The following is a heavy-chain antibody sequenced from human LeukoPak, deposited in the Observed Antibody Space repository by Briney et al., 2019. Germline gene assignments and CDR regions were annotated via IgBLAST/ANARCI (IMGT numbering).Heavy chain of an antibody. CDR3: ARGWVAIVATTPYNWFDP. D-gene: IGHD5-12*01. CDR1: GDSISSGGYC. V-gene: IGHV4-31*03. CDR2: IYSSGNT. Sequence: SETLSLTCTRSGDSISSGGYCWNWFRQHPGKGLEWIGYIYSSGNTFYNPSLKSRVTISVDTSKNQFSLKLSSVTAADTAVYYCARGWVAIVATTPYNWFDPWGQGTLVTVSS. J-gene: IGHJ5*02.